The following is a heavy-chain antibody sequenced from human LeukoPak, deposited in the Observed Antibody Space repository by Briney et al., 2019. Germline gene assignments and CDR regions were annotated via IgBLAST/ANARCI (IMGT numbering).Heavy chain of an antibody. CDR2: MNPNTGTT. J-gene: IGHJ5*02. Sequence: GASVKVSCKASGGTFSSFAISWVRQAPGQGLEWVGWMNPNTGTTKYGQTLQGRVIMTRDTSISTAYMELSRLRSDDTAVYYCARRIVTPTTKWFDAWGQGTLVTVSS. V-gene: IGHV1-2*02. CDR1: GGTFSSFA. CDR3: ARRIVTPTTKWFDA. D-gene: IGHD1-26*01.